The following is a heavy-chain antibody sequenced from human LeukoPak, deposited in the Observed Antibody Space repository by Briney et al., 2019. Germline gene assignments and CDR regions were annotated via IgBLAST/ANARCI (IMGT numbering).Heavy chain of an antibody. D-gene: IGHD3-10*01. Sequence: ASVTVSCQASGYTFIDYYSQWVRQAPGQRIEWIGWINPNRGGTKYTQKFQGRVTMTRDTSINTAYMELNSLRSDDTAVYYCAKSRLSSSGSVDYWGQGTLVTVSS. CDR3: AKSRLSSSGSVDY. V-gene: IGHV1-2*02. CDR1: GYTFIDYY. CDR2: INPNRGGT. J-gene: IGHJ4*02.